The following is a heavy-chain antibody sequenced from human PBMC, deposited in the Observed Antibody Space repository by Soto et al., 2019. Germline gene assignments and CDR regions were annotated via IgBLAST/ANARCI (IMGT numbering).Heavy chain of an antibody. CDR3: ARLVTAAGKNDYFDY. CDR2: IYYSGST. Sequence: ETLSLTCTVSGGSISSSSYYWGWIRQPPGKGLEWIGSIYYSGSTYYNPSLKSRVTISVDTSKNQFSLKLSSVTAADTAVYYCARLVTAAGKNDYFDYWGQGTLVTVSS. D-gene: IGHD6-13*01. CDR1: GGSISSSSYY. J-gene: IGHJ4*02. V-gene: IGHV4-39*01.